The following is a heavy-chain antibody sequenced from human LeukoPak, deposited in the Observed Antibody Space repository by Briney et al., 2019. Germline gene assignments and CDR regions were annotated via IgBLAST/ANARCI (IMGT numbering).Heavy chain of an antibody. CDR1: GGSISSYY. D-gene: IGHD3-10*01. V-gene: IGHV4-59*12. CDR2: IYYSGST. J-gene: IGHJ3*02. Sequence: PSETLSLTCTVSGGSISSYYWSWIRQPPGKGLEWIGYIYYSGSTNYNPSLKSRVTISVDKSKNQFSLKLSSVTAADTAVYYCARDNVLLWFGELLRAFDIWGQGTMVTVSS. CDR3: ARDNVLLWFGELLRAFDI.